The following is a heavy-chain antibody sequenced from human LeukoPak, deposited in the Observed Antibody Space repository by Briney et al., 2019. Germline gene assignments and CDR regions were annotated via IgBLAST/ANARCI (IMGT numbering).Heavy chain of an antibody. D-gene: IGHD3-22*01. V-gene: IGHV4-34*01. CDR1: GGSFSGYY. CDR3: ASEPAADSSVY. CDR2: INHSGST. J-gene: IGHJ4*02. Sequence: SETLSLTCAVYGGSFSGYYWSWIRQPPGKGLEWIGEINHSGSTNYNPSLKSRVTISVDKSKNQFSLKLSSVTAADTAVYYCASEPAADSSVYWGQGTLVTVS.